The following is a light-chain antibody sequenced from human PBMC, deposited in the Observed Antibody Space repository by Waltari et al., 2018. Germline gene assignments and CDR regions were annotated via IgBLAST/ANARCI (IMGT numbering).Light chain of an antibody. CDR3: QKYGSSPPLT. CDR1: QSVSSIY. CDR2: GSS. V-gene: IGKV3-20*01. Sequence: DIVLTQSPGPMSLSPGERATLSCRASQSVSSIYLAWYQQKPGQAPSLLIYGSSSRATGIPDRFSGSGSGTDFTLTINRLEPEDSAVYYCQKYGSSPPLTFGGGTKVEIK. J-gene: IGKJ4*01.